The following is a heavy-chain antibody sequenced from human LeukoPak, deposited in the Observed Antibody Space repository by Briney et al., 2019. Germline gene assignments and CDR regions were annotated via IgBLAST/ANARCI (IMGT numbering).Heavy chain of an antibody. D-gene: IGHD6-13*01. Sequence: SETLSLTCAVYGGSFSSYYWSWIRQPPGKGLEWIGEINHSGSTNYNPSLKSRVTISVDTSKNQFSLKLSSVTAADTAVYYCARGPGYSSSWYARDFDYWGQGTLVTVSS. CDR2: INHSGST. J-gene: IGHJ4*02. V-gene: IGHV4-34*01. CDR1: GGSFSSYY. CDR3: ARGPGYSSSWYARDFDY.